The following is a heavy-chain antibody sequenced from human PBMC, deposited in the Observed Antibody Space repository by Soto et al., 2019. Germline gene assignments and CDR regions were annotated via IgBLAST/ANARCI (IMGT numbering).Heavy chain of an antibody. J-gene: IGHJ4*02. V-gene: IGHV4-39*01. Sequence: QLQLQESGPGLVKPSETLSLTCSVSGDSINSDKYYWGWIRQPPGQDLEWIGSIYYRGNTYYNPSLQTRVTISLDKSKSQFSLKLNSVTAADSAVYFCARLEGLATISYYFDFWGQGALVTVSS. CDR1: GDSINSDKYY. CDR2: IYYRGNT. CDR3: ARLEGLATISYYFDF. D-gene: IGHD3-9*01.